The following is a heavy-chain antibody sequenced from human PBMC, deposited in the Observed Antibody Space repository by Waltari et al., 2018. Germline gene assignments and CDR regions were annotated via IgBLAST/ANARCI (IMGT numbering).Heavy chain of an antibody. J-gene: IGHJ4*02. CDR2: ISPNGDST. Sequence: EVQLVEYGGGLVQPGGSLSLSCSASGFPFSIYSMHWVRQAPGKGLEYVSAISPNGDSTYYADCVKGRFTISRDNSKNTVFLQMSSLRAEDTAVYYCVKRWSSSDVDYWGQGTLVTVSS. CDR3: VKRWSSSDVDY. CDR1: GFPFSIYS. V-gene: IGHV3-64D*06. D-gene: IGHD2-15*01.